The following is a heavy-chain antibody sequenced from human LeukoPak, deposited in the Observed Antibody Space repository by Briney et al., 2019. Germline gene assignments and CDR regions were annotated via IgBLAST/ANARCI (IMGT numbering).Heavy chain of an antibody. V-gene: IGHV3-66*01. J-gene: IGHJ3*02. CDR3: ASSAHVSIPRDAFDI. Sequence: PGGSLRLSCAASGFTVSSSYMSWVRQAPGKGLEWVSVIYSGGSTYYADSVKGRFTISRDNSKNTLYLQMNSLRAEDTAVYYCASSAHVSIPRDAFDIWGQGTMVTVSP. CDR1: GFTVSSSY. D-gene: IGHD2-2*02. CDR2: IYSGGST.